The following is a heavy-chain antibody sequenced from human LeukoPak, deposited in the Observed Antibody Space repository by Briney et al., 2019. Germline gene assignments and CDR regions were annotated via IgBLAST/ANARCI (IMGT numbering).Heavy chain of an antibody. J-gene: IGHJ6*02. CDR2: ISYDGSNK. Sequence: GGSLRLSCAASGFTFSSYAMPWVRQAPGKGLEWVAVISYDGSNKYYADSVKGRFTISRDNSKNTLYLQMNSLRAEDTAVYYCANLPLPTYQLLGESYYYGMDVWGQGTTVTVSS. CDR3: ANLPLPTYQLLGESYYYGMDV. CDR1: GFTFSSYA. V-gene: IGHV3-30*01. D-gene: IGHD2-2*01.